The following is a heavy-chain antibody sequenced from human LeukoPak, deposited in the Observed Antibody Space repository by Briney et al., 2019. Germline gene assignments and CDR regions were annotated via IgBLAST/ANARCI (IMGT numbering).Heavy chain of an antibody. V-gene: IGHV3-23*01. CDR1: GFTFSTYG. J-gene: IGHJ4*02. D-gene: IGHD6-19*01. CDR2: ISRSGDIT. CDR3: ATGSTAVAGTKY. Sequence: GGSLRLSCAASGFTFSTYGMNWVRQAPGKGLEWVSTISRSGDITYYADSVKGRFTISRDNSKNTLYLQMNSLRAEDTAIYYCATGSTAVAGTKYWGQGILVAVSS.